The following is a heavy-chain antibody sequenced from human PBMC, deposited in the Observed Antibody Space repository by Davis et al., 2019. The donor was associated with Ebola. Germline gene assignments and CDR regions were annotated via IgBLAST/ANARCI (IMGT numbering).Heavy chain of an antibody. CDR1: GGSISSYY. V-gene: IGHV4-4*07. D-gene: IGHD2-2*01. J-gene: IGHJ6*02. Sequence: SETLSLTCTVSGGSISSYYWSWIRQPAEKGLEWIGRIYTSGSTNYNPSLKSRVTMSVDTSKNQFSLKLSSVTAADTAVYYCARDGPLVVPAATRYYYYGMDVWGQGTTVTVSS. CDR2: IYTSGST. CDR3: ARDGPLVVPAATRYYYYGMDV.